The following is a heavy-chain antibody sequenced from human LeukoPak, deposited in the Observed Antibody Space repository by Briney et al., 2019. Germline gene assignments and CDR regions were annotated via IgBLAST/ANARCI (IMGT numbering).Heavy chain of an antibody. J-gene: IGHJ4*02. CDR2: IWYDGSNK. Sequence: PGGSLRLSCAASGFTFSSYGMHCVRQAPGKGMEWVALIWYDGSNKYYADSVKGRFTISRDNSKNTLYVQMNSLRAEDTAVYYCANPPGDHVPFDYWGQGTLVTVSS. CDR3: ANPPGDHVPFDY. D-gene: IGHD3-10*01. V-gene: IGHV3-33*06. CDR1: GFTFSSYG.